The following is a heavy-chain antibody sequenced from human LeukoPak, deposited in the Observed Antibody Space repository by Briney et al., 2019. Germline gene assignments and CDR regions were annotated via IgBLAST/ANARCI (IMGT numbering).Heavy chain of an antibody. Sequence: SETLSLTCAVYGGSFSGYYWSWIRQPPGKGLEWIGEINHSGSTNYNPSLKSRATISVDTSKNQFSLKLSSVTAADTAVYYCATLRGAYYYMDVWGKGTTVTVSS. CDR2: INHSGST. CDR1: GGSFSGYY. J-gene: IGHJ6*03. D-gene: IGHD3-10*01. CDR3: ATLRGAYYYMDV. V-gene: IGHV4-34*01.